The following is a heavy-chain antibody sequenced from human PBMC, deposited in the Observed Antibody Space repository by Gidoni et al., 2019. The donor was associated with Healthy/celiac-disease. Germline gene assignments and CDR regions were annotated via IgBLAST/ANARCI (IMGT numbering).Heavy chain of an antibody. CDR3: ARVGSSSWEIDP. CDR1: GGSFSGYY. Sequence: QVQLQQWGAGLLKPSETLSLTCAVYGGSFSGYYWSWIRQTPGKGLEWIGEITHSGSTNYNPSLKSRVTISVDTSKNQFSLKLSSVTAADTAVYYCARVGSSSWEIDPWGQGTLVTVSS. J-gene: IGHJ5*02. CDR2: ITHSGST. D-gene: IGHD6-13*01. V-gene: IGHV4-34*01.